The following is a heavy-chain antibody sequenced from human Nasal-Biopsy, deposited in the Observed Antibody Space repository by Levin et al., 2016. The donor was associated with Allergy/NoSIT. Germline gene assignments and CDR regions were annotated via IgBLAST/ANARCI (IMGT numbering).Heavy chain of an antibody. Sequence: GESLKISCVASGFAFRDYAMSWVRQAPGKGLEWVSIIYRDDSTYYADSVKGRFTISRDNSKSTLYLQMNSLRAEDTALYYCATTRGSSFDYWGQGTLVTVSS. D-gene: IGHD3-10*01. CDR2: IYRDDST. CDR3: ATTRGSSFDY. J-gene: IGHJ4*02. CDR1: GFAFRDYA. V-gene: IGHV3-23*01.